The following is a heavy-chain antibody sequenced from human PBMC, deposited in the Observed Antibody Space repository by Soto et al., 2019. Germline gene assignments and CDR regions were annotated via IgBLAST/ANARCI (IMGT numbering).Heavy chain of an antibody. CDR1: LFAFNNYG. Sequence: RRSCTVSLFAFNNYGMNCVPHSPGKGLEWVSSISKSDYTYYSDSVKGRFAISRDNAKSSVSLQMNTLRVEDTAVHYCAREDSIIIKDVSELWGPGTLV. J-gene: IGHJ4*02. CDR2: ISKSDYT. CDR3: AREDSIIIKDVSEL. V-gene: IGHV3-21*01. D-gene: IGHD4-4*01.